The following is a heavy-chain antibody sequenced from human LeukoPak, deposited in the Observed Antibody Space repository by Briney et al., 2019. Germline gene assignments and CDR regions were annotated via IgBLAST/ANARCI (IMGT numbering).Heavy chain of an antibody. CDR3: ARTATYYYDSSGYSAGLTRHFDY. J-gene: IGHJ4*02. Sequence: GGSLRLSCAASGFTFSSYAMSWVRQAPGKGLEWVSAISGSGGSPYYADSVKGRFTISRDNSKNTLYLQMNSLRAEDTAVYYCARTATYYYDSSGYSAGLTRHFDYWGQGTLVTVSS. CDR1: GFTFSSYA. V-gene: IGHV3-23*01. CDR2: ISGSGGSP. D-gene: IGHD3-22*01.